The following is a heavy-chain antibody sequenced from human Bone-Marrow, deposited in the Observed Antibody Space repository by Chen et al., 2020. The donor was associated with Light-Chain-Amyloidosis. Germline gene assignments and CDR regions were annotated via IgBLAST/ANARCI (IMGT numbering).Heavy chain of an antibody. CDR1: GYSFRNYW. CDR3: ATRTQQLISDAFDI. V-gene: IGHV5-51*03. CDR2: IWPGDSET. D-gene: IGHD1-7*01. J-gene: IGHJ3*02. Sequence: EVQLVQSGAEIKKAGESLRISCKASGYSFRNYWIGWVRQMPGKGLEWMGIIWPGDSETRYSPSFRGQVTISVDTSITTAYLQWNSLKASDTAVYYCATRTQQLISDAFDIWGRGTLVTVSS.